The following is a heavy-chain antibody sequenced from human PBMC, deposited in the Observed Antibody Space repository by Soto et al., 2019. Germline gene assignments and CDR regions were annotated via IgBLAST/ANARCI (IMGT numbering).Heavy chain of an antibody. CDR3: ARDHFQYSSGWFCCMDV. D-gene: IGHD6-13*01. CDR1: GYTFTSYG. J-gene: IGHJ6*02. Sequence: QVQLVQSGAEVKKPGASVKVSCKASGYTFTSYGISWVRQAPGQGLEWMGWISAYNGNTNYAQKLQGRVTMTTDTSTSTAYMELRSLRSDDTAVYYCARDHFQYSSGWFCCMDVWGQGTTVTVSS. CDR2: ISAYNGNT. V-gene: IGHV1-18*04.